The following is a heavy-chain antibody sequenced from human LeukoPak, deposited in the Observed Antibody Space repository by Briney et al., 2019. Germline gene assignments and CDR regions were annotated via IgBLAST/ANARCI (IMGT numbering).Heavy chain of an antibody. Sequence: SETLSLTCTVSGGSISSGSYYWSWIRQPAGQGLEWIVRIYTSGSTNYNPSLKSPVTISVDTSKSQFSLKLSSVTAADTAVYYCARVYRQLGAFDYWGQGTLVTVSS. J-gene: IGHJ4*02. CDR1: GGSISSGSYY. V-gene: IGHV4-61*02. D-gene: IGHD6-13*01. CDR3: ARVYRQLGAFDY. CDR2: IYTSGST.